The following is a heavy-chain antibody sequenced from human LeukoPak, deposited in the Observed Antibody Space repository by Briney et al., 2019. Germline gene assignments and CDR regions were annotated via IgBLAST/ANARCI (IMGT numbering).Heavy chain of an antibody. J-gene: IGHJ4*02. Sequence: ASVKVSCKASGYTFTSYALNWVRQAPGQGLEWMGWINTNTGNPTYAQGFTGRFVFSLDTSVSTTYLQISSLKAEDTAVYYCATAQTHRSGYYASFDYWGQGTLVTVSS. CDR2: INTNTGNP. D-gene: IGHD3-3*01. V-gene: IGHV7-4-1*02. CDR1: GYTFTSYA. CDR3: ATAQTHRSGYYASFDY.